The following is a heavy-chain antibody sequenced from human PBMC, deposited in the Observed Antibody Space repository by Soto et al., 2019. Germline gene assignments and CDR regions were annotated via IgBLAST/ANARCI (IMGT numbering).Heavy chain of an antibody. Sequence: SETLSLTCTVSGGSISSYYWSWIRQPPGKGLEWIGYIYYSGSTNYNPSLKSRVTISVDTSKNQFSLKLSSVTAADTAVYYCARRRYSSSRGYYYYGMDVWGQGTTVTVSS. D-gene: IGHD6-13*01. J-gene: IGHJ6*02. CDR2: IYYSGST. CDR1: GGSISSYY. CDR3: ARRRYSSSRGYYYYGMDV. V-gene: IGHV4-59*01.